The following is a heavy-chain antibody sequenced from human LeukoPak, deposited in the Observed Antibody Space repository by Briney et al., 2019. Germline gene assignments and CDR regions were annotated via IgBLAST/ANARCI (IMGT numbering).Heavy chain of an antibody. CDR1: GFIVSSNY. V-gene: IGHV3-53*01. CDR2: IYSGGRT. Sequence: GGSLRLSCAASGFIVSSNYMSWVRQAPGEGLEWVSVIYSGGRTYYADSVKGRFTISRDNSRNTLYLQMNSLRAEDTVVYYCARGLGRELDGAFDIWGQGTMVTVSS. CDR3: ARGLGRELDGAFDI. D-gene: IGHD3-10*01. J-gene: IGHJ3*02.